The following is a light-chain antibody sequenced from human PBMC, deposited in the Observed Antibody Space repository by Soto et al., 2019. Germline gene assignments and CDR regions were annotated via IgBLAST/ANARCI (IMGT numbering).Light chain of an antibody. J-gene: IGKJ1*01. CDR2: AAS. Sequence: IQLTQSPSSRSASVGDRVTITCRASQGIDNFLAWYQQKPGKAPKLLIYAASTLQSGVPARFSGRGSGTDFTLTIRSLQPEDFATYYCQQLNSDPWTFGQGTKVEIK. CDR1: QGIDNF. V-gene: IGKV1-9*01. CDR3: QQLNSDPWT.